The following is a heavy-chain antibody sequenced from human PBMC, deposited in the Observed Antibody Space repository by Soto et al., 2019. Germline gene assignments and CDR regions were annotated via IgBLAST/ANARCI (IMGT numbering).Heavy chain of an antibody. Sequence: QVQLVQSGAEEKKPGASVKVSCKASGYTFTSYAMHWVRQAPGQRLEWMGWINAGNGNTKYSQKFQGRVTITRDTPPSTAYMELSSLRSEATAVYYSARSIVEVTAPDYWGQGTLVTVSS. CDR1: GYTFTSYA. CDR3: ARSIVEVTAPDY. CDR2: INAGNGNT. J-gene: IGHJ4*02. V-gene: IGHV1-3*05. D-gene: IGHD2-21*02.